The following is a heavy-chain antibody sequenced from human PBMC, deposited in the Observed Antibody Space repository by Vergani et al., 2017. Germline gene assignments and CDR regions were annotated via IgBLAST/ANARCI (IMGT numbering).Heavy chain of an antibody. CDR3: ARGRGGAARIYYYYYMDV. V-gene: IGHV4-39*01. D-gene: IGHD6-6*01. J-gene: IGHJ6*03. CDR2: IYDNGNT. CDR1: GVSIKSSSYY. Sequence: QLQLQESGPGLVKPSETLSLTCAVSGVSIKSSSYYWGWVRQSPGKGLEWIGSIYDNGNTYYNPSLKSRVAISVDTSKNQVSLNLGSVTAADTAVYYCARGRGGAARIYYYYYMDVWGKGTTVTVSS.